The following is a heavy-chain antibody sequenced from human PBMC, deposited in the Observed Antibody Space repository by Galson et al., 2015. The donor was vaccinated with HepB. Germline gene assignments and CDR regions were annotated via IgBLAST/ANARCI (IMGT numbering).Heavy chain of an antibody. CDR3: ARDFLIEAAGKGGDY. CDR2: IGRRNTYI. CDR1: GFTFSSYS. J-gene: IGHJ4*02. Sequence: SLRLSCAVSGFTFSSYSMNWVRQAPGKGLEWVSSIGRRNTYIYYADSVKGRFTISRDNAKNSLYLQMNSLRAEDTAVYYCARDFLIEAAGKGGDYWGQGTLITVSS. D-gene: IGHD6-13*01. V-gene: IGHV3-21*01.